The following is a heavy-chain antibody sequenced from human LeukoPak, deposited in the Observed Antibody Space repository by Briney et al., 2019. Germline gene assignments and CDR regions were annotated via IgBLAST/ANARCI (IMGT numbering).Heavy chain of an antibody. D-gene: IGHD2-21*02. CDR3: ARVYRWRHPNDAFDI. J-gene: IGHJ3*02. CDR2: ITPNSGGT. V-gene: IGHV1-2*02. Sequence: ASVKVSCKSSGYTFTGYYMHWVRQAPGQGLEWMGWITPNSGGTNYAQKFQGRVTMTSDTVISGVYMELSSLRSNDTAVYYCARVYRWRHPNDAFDIWGQGTMVTVSS. CDR1: GYTFTGYY.